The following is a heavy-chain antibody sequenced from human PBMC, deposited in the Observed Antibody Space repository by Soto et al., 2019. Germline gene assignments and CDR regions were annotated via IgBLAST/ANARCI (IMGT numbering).Heavy chain of an antibody. CDR2: VHYSGTT. CDR3: ARVKDFHFDY. Sequence: SETLSLTCTVSGGSIISNTYYWGWVRQPPGKGLEWIATVHYSGTTFYSPSLKSRVTISVDTSKNQFSLKLSSVTAADTAVYYCARVKDFHFDYWGQGTLVTVSS. CDR1: GGSIISNTYY. V-gene: IGHV4-39*01. J-gene: IGHJ4*02.